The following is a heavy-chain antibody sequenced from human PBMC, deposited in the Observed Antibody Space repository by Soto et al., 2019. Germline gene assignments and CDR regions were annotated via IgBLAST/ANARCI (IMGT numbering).Heavy chain of an antibody. J-gene: IGHJ6*02. CDR2: IYPGDSDT. D-gene: IGHD2-15*01. CDR3: GVAATPGDYYYGMDV. V-gene: IGHV5-51*01. Sequence: GESLKISCKASGYSFTTYWIGWVRQMPGKGLEWMGIIYPGDSDTKYSPSLQGQVSISADTSISTAYLQWTSLKASDTAMYYCGVAATPGDYYYGMDVWGQGTTLTVSS. CDR1: GYSFTTYW.